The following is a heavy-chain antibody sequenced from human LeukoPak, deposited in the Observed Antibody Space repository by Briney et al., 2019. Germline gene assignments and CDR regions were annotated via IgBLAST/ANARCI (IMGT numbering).Heavy chain of an antibody. D-gene: IGHD6-13*01. V-gene: IGHV3-15*01. J-gene: IGHJ4*02. Sequence: WGPVRLSCAASGFTFSKAWMSWVRQAPGKGLEWVGRIKSKNDGETTDYAAPVKGRFTISRDDSKNTVYLQMNSLKIEDTAVYYCTGSRCATNDYWGQGTRVPVFS. CDR2: IKSKNDGETT. CDR1: GFTFSKAW. CDR3: TGSRCATNDY.